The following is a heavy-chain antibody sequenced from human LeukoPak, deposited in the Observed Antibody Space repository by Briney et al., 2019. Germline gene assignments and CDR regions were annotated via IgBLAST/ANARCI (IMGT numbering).Heavy chain of an antibody. CDR3: AKDIFSYGSGTYPAR. CDR2: ISWNSGSI. D-gene: IGHD3-10*01. Sequence: GGSLRLSCAASGFTFDDYAMHWVRQAPGKGLEWVSGISWNSGSIGYADSVKGRFTISRDNAKNSLYLQMNSLRAEDTALYYCAKDIFSYGSGTYPARWGQGTLVTVSS. CDR1: GFTFDDYA. J-gene: IGHJ4*02. V-gene: IGHV3-9*01.